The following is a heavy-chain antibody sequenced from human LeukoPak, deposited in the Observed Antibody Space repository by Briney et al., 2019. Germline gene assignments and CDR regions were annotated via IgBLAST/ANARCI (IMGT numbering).Heavy chain of an antibody. CDR1: GYTFTTYA. V-gene: IGHV7-4-1*01. CDR2: INTYTGNP. D-gene: IGHD6-13*01. CDR3: ARLVAAGGSGSFDP. J-gene: IGHJ5*02. Sequence: ASVKVSCKASGYTFTTYAMNWVRQAPGQGLEWMGWINTYTGNPTYAQDFTGRFVFSLDTSVSTAYLQIYSLKAEGTAVYYCARLVAAGGSGSFDPWGQGTLVTVSS.